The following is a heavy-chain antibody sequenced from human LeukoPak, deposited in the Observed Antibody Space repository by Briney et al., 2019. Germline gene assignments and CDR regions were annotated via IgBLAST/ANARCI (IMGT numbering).Heavy chain of an antibody. V-gene: IGHV3-15*01. CDR1: GFTFSNAW. CDR2: IKSKTDGGTT. D-gene: IGHD3-16*02. J-gene: IGHJ4*02. CDR3: TTLYDYVWGSYRHKSKSYFDY. Sequence: GGSLRLSCAASGFTFSNAWMSWVRQAPGKGLEWVGRIKSKTDGGTTDYAAPMKGRFTISRDDSKNTLYLQMNSLKTEDTAVYYCTTLYDYVWGSYRHKSKSYFDYWGQGTLVTVSS.